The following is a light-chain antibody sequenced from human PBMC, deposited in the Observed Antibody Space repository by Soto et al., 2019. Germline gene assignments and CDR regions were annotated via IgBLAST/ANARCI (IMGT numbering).Light chain of an antibody. Sequence: EIVLTQSPGTLSLSPGERATLSCRASQSVSSSYLAWYQQKPGQPPRLLIYGASNGATGIPARFSGTGSGTDFTLTISSLEPEDFAIYYCQQRHNWPLTFGGGTKVDIK. CDR1: QSVSSSY. CDR2: GAS. CDR3: QQRHNWPLT. J-gene: IGKJ4*01. V-gene: IGKV3-11*01.